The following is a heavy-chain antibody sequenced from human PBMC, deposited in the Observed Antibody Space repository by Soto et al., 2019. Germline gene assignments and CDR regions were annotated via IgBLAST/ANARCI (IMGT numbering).Heavy chain of an antibody. D-gene: IGHD3-22*01. CDR1: GGSISSYY. Sequence: SETLSLTCTVSGGSISSYYWSWIRQPPGKGLEWIGSIYYSGSTNYNPSLKSRVTISVDTSKNQFSLKLSSVTAADTAVYYCARDAPPDYYDSSGYHPKNWFDPWGQGPLVTVSS. CDR2: IYYSGST. CDR3: ARDAPPDYYDSSGYHPKNWFDP. V-gene: IGHV4-59*12. J-gene: IGHJ5*02.